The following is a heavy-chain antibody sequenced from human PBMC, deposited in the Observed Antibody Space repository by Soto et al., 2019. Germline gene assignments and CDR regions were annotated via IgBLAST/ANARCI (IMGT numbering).Heavy chain of an antibody. V-gene: IGHV4-39*01. D-gene: IGHD6-13*01. J-gene: IGHJ4*02. CDR3: AWGVSAAGSAY. CDR2: VQYSGST. Sequence: QLQLQESGPGLVKPSETLSLTCTVSGGSISSSSYSWGWIRQPPGKGLEWIGSVQYSGSTYTNPSLKSRVTISVDTSRNQFSLRLSSVTAADTAVYYCAWGVSAAGSAYWGQGIQVTVSS. CDR1: GGSISSSSYS.